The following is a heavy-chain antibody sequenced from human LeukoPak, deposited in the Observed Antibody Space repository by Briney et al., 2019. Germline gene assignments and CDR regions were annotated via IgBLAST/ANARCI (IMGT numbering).Heavy chain of an antibody. CDR1: GYPFTSYG. J-gene: IGHJ3*02. D-gene: IGHD3-16*01. CDR3: ARRMAYSFDM. CDR2: ISAYNGNT. Sequence: ASVKISCKASGYPFTSYGISWLRQAPGQGLEWRGWISAYNGNTNYTQKLQGRVTMTTDTSTSTAYMELRSLRPGDTALYYCARRMAYSFDMWGQGTMVTVSS. V-gene: IGHV1-18*01.